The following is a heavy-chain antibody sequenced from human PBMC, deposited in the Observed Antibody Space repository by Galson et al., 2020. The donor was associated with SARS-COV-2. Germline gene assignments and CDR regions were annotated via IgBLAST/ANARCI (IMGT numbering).Heavy chain of an antibody. V-gene: IGHV3-11*01. J-gene: IGHJ4*02. D-gene: IGHD4-17*01. CDR2: IRSSTNTI. Sequence: GGSLRLSCAASGFTFSDYFMSWIRQAPGKGLEWVSYIRSSTNTIHYADSVKGRFTISRDNAKNSLFLQMNSLKAEDTAVYYCARGFGYGVPDYYFDYWGQGTLVTVSS. CDR3: ARGFGYGVPDYYFDY. CDR1: GFTFSDYF.